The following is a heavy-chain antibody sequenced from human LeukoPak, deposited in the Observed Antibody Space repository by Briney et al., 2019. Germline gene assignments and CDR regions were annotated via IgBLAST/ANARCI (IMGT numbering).Heavy chain of an antibody. CDR1: GGSISSGGYY. J-gene: IGHJ6*04. V-gene: IGHV4-30-2*01. CDR3: ARGPTGAAAGTS. Sequence: KPSETLSLTCSVPGGSISSGGYYWSWIPQPPGKGLEWIGYIYHSGSTYYNPSLKSRVTISVDRSKNQFSLKLSSVTAADAAVYYCARGPTGAAAGTSWGKGTTVTVST. D-gene: IGHD6-13*01. CDR2: IYHSGST.